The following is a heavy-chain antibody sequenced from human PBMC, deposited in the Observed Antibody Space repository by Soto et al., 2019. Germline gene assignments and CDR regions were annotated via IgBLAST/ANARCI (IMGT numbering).Heavy chain of an antibody. CDR2: ISVYNGNT. Sequence: QVQLVQSGAEVKKPGASVKVSCKASGYTFTSYGISWVRQAPGQGLQWMGWISVYNGNTNYVQKLQGRVTMTTDTFTSTAFMELRSLRSDDTAMYYCARDVSYYDSSGYYTVYHYYYGMDVWGQGTTVTVSS. V-gene: IGHV1-18*04. CDR3: ARDVSYYDSSGYYTVYHYYYGMDV. J-gene: IGHJ6*02. D-gene: IGHD3-22*01. CDR1: GYTFTSYG.